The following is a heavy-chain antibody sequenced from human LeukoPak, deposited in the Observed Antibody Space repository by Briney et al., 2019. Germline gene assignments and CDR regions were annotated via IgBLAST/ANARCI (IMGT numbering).Heavy chain of an antibody. CDR2: IYSGGST. CDR3: ARYHYYYMDV. J-gene: IGHJ6*03. CDR1: GFTVSSNY. Sequence: AGSLRLSCAASGFTVSSNYMSWVRQAPGKGLEWVSVIYSGGSTYYADSVKGRFTISRDNSKNTLYLQMNSLRAEDTAVYYCARYHYYYMDVWGKGTTVTISS. V-gene: IGHV3-53*01.